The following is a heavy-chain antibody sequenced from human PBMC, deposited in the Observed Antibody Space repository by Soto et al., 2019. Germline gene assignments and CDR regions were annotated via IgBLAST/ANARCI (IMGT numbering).Heavy chain of an antibody. J-gene: IGHJ5*02. D-gene: IGHD3-3*01. CDR1: GGTISGYY. V-gene: IGHV4-4*07. CDR3: ARGQRFSDWFDP. Sequence: QVHLQESGPGLVKPSETLSLTCSVSGGTISGYYWTWIRQPAGKGLEWIGRIYSTWNTKYKLSLQSRVPMSLDTSNNQFSLRLTSVTAADTAVYYCARGQRFSDWFDPWGQGTLVTVSS. CDR2: IYSTWNT.